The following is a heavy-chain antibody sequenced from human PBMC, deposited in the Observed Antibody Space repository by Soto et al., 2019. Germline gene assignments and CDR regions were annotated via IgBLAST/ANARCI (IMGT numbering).Heavy chain of an antibody. D-gene: IGHD2-21*02. CDR1: GGSISSGDYY. Sequence: PSETLSLTCTVSGGSISSGDYYWSWIRQPPGKGLELIGYIYYSGSTYYNPSLKSRVTISVDTSKNQFSLKLSSVTAADTAVYYCARGGIVVVTAIHSDAFDXWGQVTMVTVS. CDR3: ARGGIVVVTAIHSDAFDX. V-gene: IGHV4-30-4*01. CDR2: IYYSGST. J-gene: IGHJ3*02.